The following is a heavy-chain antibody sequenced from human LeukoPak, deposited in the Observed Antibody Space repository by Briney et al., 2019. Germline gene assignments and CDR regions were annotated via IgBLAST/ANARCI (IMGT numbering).Heavy chain of an antibody. Sequence: GGSLRLSCAASGFPFDIYNMNWVRQAPGKGLEWVSSIGGSGSHIYYADSMKGRFTIPRDNDKNSLFLQMTSLRAEDTAVYYCARVGGRYSPLGYWGQGTLVTVSS. D-gene: IGHD3-16*02. J-gene: IGHJ4*02. CDR3: ARVGGRYSPLGY. V-gene: IGHV3-21*01. CDR2: IGGSGSHI. CDR1: GFPFDIYN.